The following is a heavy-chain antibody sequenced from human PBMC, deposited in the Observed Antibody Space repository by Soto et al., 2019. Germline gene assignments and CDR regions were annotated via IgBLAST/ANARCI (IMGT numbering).Heavy chain of an antibody. D-gene: IGHD6-13*01. CDR2: RWRDGSNK. CDR1: GFTFGGYG. CDR3: ATGGAAAGSFVY. Sequence: QVQLVESGGGVVQPGKSLRLSCAASGFTFGGYGMHWVRQAPGKGLEWVAVRWRDGSNKFYADSVTGRFPISGDNSKTTLYLQMNSLGVEDTAVYYCATGGAAAGSFVYWGQGSLVSV. V-gene: IGHV3-33*01. J-gene: IGHJ4*02.